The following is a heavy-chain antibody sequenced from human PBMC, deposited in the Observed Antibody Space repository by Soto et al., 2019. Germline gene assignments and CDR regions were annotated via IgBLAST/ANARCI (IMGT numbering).Heavy chain of an antibody. Sequence: GGSLRLSCAASGFTFSSYVMNWVRLAPGKGLEWVSGISPSGGNTYYADSVKGRFTISRDNSKNTLYLQMNSLRAEDTAVYYCAKDRLAAAGTSYMDVWGKGTTVTVSS. CDR1: GFTFSSYV. D-gene: IGHD6-13*01. CDR2: ISPSGGNT. CDR3: AKDRLAAAGTSYMDV. J-gene: IGHJ6*03. V-gene: IGHV3-23*01.